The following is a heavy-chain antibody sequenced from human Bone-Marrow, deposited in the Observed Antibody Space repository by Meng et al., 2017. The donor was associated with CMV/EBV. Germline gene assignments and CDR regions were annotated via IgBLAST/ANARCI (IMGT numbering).Heavy chain of an antibody. V-gene: IGHV1-2*02. CDR2: INTNSGGT. J-gene: IGHJ4*02. CDR1: GYTFTGYY. D-gene: IGHD3-3*01. CDR3: ARDPSLRRFLEWLLYY. Sequence: ASVKVSCKASGYTFTGYYMHWVRQAPGQGLEWMGWINTNSGGTNYAQKFQGRVTMTRDTSISTAYMELSRLRSDDTAVYYCARDPSLRRFLEWLLYYWGQGTRVTGSS.